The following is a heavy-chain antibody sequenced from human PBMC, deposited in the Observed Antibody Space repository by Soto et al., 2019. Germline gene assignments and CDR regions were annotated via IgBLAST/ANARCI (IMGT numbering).Heavy chain of an antibody. CDR1: GFTVSSNY. CDR2: IYSGGST. V-gene: IGHV3-53*01. J-gene: IGHJ5*02. Sequence: LRLSCAASGFTVSSNYMSWVRQAPGKGLEWVSVIYSGGSTYYADSVKGRFTISRDNSKNTLYLQMNSLRAEDTAVYYCARDAFRNYDILTGQGFDPWAREPWSPSPQ. CDR3: ARDAFRNYDILTGQGFDP. D-gene: IGHD3-9*01.